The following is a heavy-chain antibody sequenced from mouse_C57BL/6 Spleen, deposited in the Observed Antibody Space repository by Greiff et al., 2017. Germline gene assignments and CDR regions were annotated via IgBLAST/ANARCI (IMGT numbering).Heavy chain of an antibody. D-gene: IGHD2-4*01. CDR1: GYTFTSYW. Sequence: QVQLQQPGAELVKPGASVKLSCKASGYTFTSYWMHWVKQRPGRGLEWIGRIDPSSGGTKYNEKFKSKDTLTVDKPSSTAYMQLSSLTSEDSAVYYCARYGYDYDAYFDYWGQGTTLTVSS. CDR3: ARYGYDYDAYFDY. J-gene: IGHJ2*01. V-gene: IGHV1-72*01. CDR2: IDPSSGGT.